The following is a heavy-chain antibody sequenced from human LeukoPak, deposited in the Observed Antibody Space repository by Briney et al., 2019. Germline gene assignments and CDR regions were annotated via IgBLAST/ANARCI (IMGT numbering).Heavy chain of an antibody. V-gene: IGHV3-33*01. CDR3: ARGQDIVVVPAAETYFDY. CDR1: GFTFSSYG. Sequence: GRSLRLSCAASGFTFSSYGMHWVRQAPGKGLEWVAVIWYDGSNKYYADSVKGRFTISRDNSKNTPYLQMNSLRAEDTAVYYCARGQDIVVVPAAETYFDYWGQGTLVTVSS. J-gene: IGHJ4*02. D-gene: IGHD2-2*01. CDR2: IWYDGSNK.